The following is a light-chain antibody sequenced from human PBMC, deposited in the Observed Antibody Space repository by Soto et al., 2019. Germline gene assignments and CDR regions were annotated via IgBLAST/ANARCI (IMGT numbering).Light chain of an antibody. J-gene: IGKJ4*01. CDR1: QSVSSNY. V-gene: IGKV3-20*01. Sequence: EIVLTQSPGTLSLSPGERDTLSCMASQSVSSNYLAWYQQKPGQAPRLLIYGASSRATGVPDRFSGSGSGTDFTLTISKLEPEDFALYYCQQYGSSPPLTFGGGTKVDIK. CDR2: GAS. CDR3: QQYGSSPPLT.